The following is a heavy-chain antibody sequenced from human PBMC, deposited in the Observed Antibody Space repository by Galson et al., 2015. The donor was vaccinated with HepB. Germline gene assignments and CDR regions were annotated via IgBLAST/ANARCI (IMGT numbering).Heavy chain of an antibody. J-gene: IGHJ6*02. CDR1: GFTFSSYS. D-gene: IGHD1-14*01. Sequence: SLRLSCAASGFTFSSYSMNWVRQAPGKGLEWVSYISSGGSTIYYADSVKGRFTISRDNAKNSLSLQMNSLRDEDTAVYYCARRGLARGGITAYYYYGIDGWGQGTTVTAAS. V-gene: IGHV3-48*02. CDR2: ISSGGSTI. CDR3: ARRGLARGGITAYYYYGIDG.